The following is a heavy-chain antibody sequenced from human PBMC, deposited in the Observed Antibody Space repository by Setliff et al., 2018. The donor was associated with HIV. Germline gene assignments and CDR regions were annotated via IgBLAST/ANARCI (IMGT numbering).Heavy chain of an antibody. J-gene: IGHJ4*02. Sequence: PGGSLRLSCAASGFTVSSNYMSWVRQAPGKGLEWVSRIGRDGTVANYADSVKGRFTISRDNARNTLFLQMNSLGVGDTALYYCGRDVHDAAADNWGRGTLVTVSS. CDR3: GRDVHDAAADN. CDR2: IGRDGTVA. D-gene: IGHD6-13*01. CDR1: GFTVSSNY. V-gene: IGHV3-74*01.